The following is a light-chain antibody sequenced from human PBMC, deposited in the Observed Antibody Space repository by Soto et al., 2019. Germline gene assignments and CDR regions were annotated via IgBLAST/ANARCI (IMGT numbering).Light chain of an antibody. CDR3: QNYHGWPIT. Sequence: IGLTLSPGTLSWSPGVSGTLSVRGSQSVSSSYLAGSQQNPGQAPRLLIYGPSSRATGIPDRFSGSGSGTDFTLTISSLQSEDCAVYYCQNYHGWPITFGQGTRLEIK. V-gene: IGKV3-20*01. CDR2: GPS. J-gene: IGKJ5*01. CDR1: QSVSSSY.